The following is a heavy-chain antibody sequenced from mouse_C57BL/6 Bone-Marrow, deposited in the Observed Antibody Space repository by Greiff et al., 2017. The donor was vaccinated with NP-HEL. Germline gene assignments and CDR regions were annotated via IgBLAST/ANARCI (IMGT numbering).Heavy chain of an antibody. J-gene: IGHJ2*01. CDR2: ISYDGSN. Sequence: EVKVEESGPGLVKPSQSLSLTCSVTGYSITSGYYWNWIRQFPGNKLEWMGYISYDGSNNYNPSLKNRISITRDTSKNQFFLKLNSVTTEDTATYYCARDYYGSSWGFDYWGQGTTLTVSS. CDR1: GYSITSGYY. D-gene: IGHD1-1*01. V-gene: IGHV3-6*01. CDR3: ARDYYGSSWGFDY.